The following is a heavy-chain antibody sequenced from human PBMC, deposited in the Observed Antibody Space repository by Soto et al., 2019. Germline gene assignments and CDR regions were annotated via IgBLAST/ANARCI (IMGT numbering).Heavy chain of an antibody. CDR2: IIPILGIA. CDR3: ARDRLRGYDSSGFYS. V-gene: IGHV1-69*04. D-gene: IGHD3-22*01. CDR1: GGTFSSYT. Sequence: GASVKVSCKASGGTFSSYTISWVRQAPGQGLEWMGRIIPILGIANFAQKFEDRVTMTTATSTNTVFLELRSLKSDGTAIYYCARDRLRGYDSSGFYSWGQGTMVTVSS. J-gene: IGHJ4*02.